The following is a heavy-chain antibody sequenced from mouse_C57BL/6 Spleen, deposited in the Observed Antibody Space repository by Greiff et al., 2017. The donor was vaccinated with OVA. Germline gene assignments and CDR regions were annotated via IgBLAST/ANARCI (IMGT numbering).Heavy chain of an antibody. D-gene: IGHD2-4*01. V-gene: IGHV1-85*01. J-gene: IGHJ3*01. Sequence: QVQLQQSGPELVKPGASVKLSCKASGYTFTSYDINWVKQRPGQGLEWIGWIYPRDGSTKYNEKFKGKATLTVDTSSSTAYMELHSLTSEDSAVYFCARRPTYDYDEGAFAYWGQGTLVTVSA. CDR3: ARRPTYDYDEGAFAY. CDR1: GYTFTSYD. CDR2: IYPRDGST.